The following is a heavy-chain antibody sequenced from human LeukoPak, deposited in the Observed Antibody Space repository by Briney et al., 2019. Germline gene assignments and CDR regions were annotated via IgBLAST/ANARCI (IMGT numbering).Heavy chain of an antibody. D-gene: IGHD1-1*01. Sequence: GGSLRLSCATSGFTFTTFWMHWVRQAPGKGLVWVSRINHDGSSTNYADSVKGRFTISRDNAKNTVYLQINTLRTDDAAVYYCAKPYPTLTTSAVLDNWGQGTLVTVSS. V-gene: IGHV3-74*01. CDR1: GFTFTTFW. CDR3: AKPYPTLTTSAVLDN. J-gene: IGHJ4*02. CDR2: INHDGSST.